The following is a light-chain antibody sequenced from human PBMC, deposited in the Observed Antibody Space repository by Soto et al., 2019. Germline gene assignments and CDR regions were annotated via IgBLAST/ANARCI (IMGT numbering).Light chain of an antibody. Sequence: QSVLTQPPSVSGAPGQRVTISCTGSSSNIGAGYDVHWYQQLPGTAPKLLIYGITNRPSGVPDRFSGSKSGTSASLAITGLQAEDEADYYCQSYDSSVSGSRAVFGGGTQLTVL. J-gene: IGLJ7*01. V-gene: IGLV1-40*01. CDR2: GIT. CDR1: SSNIGAGYD. CDR3: QSYDSSVSGSRAV.